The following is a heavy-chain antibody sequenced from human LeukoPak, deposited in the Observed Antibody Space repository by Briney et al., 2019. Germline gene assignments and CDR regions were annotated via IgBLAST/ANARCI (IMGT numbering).Heavy chain of an antibody. V-gene: IGHV4-4*07. CDR1: GVSISSYY. Sequence: SETLSLTCSVSGVSISSYYWSWVRQTAGKGLEWIGRIYISGTTNYNPSLNSRVTMSIDTSKNQFSLKLTSVTAADTGVYYCARTGGYDYHIDPWGQGTQVTVSS. CDR3: ARTGGYDYHIDP. D-gene: IGHD5-12*01. J-gene: IGHJ5*02. CDR2: IYISGTT.